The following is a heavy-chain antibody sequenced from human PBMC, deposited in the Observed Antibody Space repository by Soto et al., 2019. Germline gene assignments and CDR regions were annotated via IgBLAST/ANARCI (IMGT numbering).Heavy chain of an antibody. CDR1: GVTFSSYG. V-gene: IGHV3-30*18. J-gene: IGHJ4*02. CDR3: AKEGPISNWYFDY. Sequence: QVQLVESGGGVVQPGRSLRLSCAASGVTFSSYGMHWVRQAPGKGLEWVTVISYDGNVAYYADSVKGRFTISRDNSNNTLYLHMNSLRTEDTAMYYCAKEGPISNWYFDYWGQGTLVTVSS. CDR2: ISYDGNVA. D-gene: IGHD1-1*01.